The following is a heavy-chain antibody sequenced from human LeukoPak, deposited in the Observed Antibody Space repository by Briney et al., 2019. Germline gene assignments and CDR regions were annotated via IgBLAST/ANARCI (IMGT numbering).Heavy chain of an antibody. CDR2: IYYSGST. J-gene: IGHJ6*03. CDR3: ARGSWGRGNYYYYMDV. Sequence: SETLSLTCTVSGGSISSYYWSWIRQPPGKGLEWIGYIYYSGSTNYNPSLKSRVTISVDTSKNQFSLKLSSVTAADTAVYYCARGSWGRGNYYYYMDVWGKGTTVTISS. V-gene: IGHV4-59*01. D-gene: IGHD1-26*01. CDR1: GGSISSYY.